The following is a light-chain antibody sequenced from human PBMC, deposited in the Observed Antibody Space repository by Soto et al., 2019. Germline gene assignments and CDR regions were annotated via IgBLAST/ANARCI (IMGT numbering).Light chain of an antibody. J-gene: IGLJ2*01. Sequence: QSVLTQPPSASGTPGQRVTISCSGSSSNIGSNYVYWYQQLPGTAPKLLIYRNNQRPSGVPDRFSGSKSGTSASLAISGLRSEDEADYYCAAWDDSLSGPVLGGGTKVTVL. V-gene: IGLV1-47*01. CDR3: AAWDDSLSGPV. CDR2: RNN. CDR1: SSNIGSNY.